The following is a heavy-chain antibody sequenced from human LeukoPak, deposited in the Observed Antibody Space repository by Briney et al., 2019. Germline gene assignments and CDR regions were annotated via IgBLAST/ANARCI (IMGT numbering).Heavy chain of an antibody. D-gene: IGHD6-19*01. V-gene: IGHV4-59*08. J-gene: IGHJ4*02. CDR2: ISYSGSN. CDR1: GVSISTYY. CDR3: ARLPHMAVADQDFAY. Sequence: SETLSLTCTVSGVSISTYYWSWIRQPPGKGLEWIGYISYSGSNKYNPSLKSRVTLSVDMSKNQFSLKLSSVTAADSAIYYCARLPHMAVADQDFAYWGPGTLVTVSS.